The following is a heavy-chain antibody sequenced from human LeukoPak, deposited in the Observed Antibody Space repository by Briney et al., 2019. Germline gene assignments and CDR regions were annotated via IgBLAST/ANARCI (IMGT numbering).Heavy chain of an antibody. V-gene: IGHV3-23*01. Sequence: PGGSLRLSCAASGFAFSSYGMSWVRQAPGKGLEWVSAISGSGGSTYYADSVKGRFTISRDNSKNTLYLQMNSLRAEDTAVYYCAKVSSSGWYWYYFDYWGQGTLVTVSS. CDR3: AKVSSSGWYWYYFDY. J-gene: IGHJ4*02. CDR2: ISGSGGST. D-gene: IGHD6-19*01. CDR1: GFAFSSYG.